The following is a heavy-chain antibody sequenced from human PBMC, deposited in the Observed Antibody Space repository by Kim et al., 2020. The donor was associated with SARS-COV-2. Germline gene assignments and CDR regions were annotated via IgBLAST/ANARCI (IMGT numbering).Heavy chain of an antibody. D-gene: IGHD3-10*01. J-gene: IGHJ6*02. Sequence: DSVGGRFTVSSDNSKNTLYVQMNSLRAEDTAVYYCAKGTLPGYYYYGMDVWGQGTTVTVSS. CDR3: AKGTLPGYYYYGMDV. V-gene: IGHV3-23*01.